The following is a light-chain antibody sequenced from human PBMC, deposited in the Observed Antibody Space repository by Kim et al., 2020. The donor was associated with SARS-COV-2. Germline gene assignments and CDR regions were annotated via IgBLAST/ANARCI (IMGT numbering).Light chain of an antibody. V-gene: IGLV3-1*01. CDR1: KLDDQH. CDR2: QDN. CDR3: QAWDTSSASVV. J-gene: IGLJ2*01. Sequence: SYELTQPPSVSVSPGQTASITCSGDKLDDQHACWYQQKPGQSPVLVMYQDNILPSGIPERFSGSNSGNTATLTISGTQAMDEADYYCQAWDTSSASVVFGGGTQLTVL.